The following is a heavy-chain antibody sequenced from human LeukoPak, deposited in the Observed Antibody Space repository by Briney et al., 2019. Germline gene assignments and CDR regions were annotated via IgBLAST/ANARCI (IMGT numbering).Heavy chain of an antibody. D-gene: IGHD3-16*02. CDR1: GGSISSYY. Sequence: SESLSLTCTVSGGSISSYYWSWIRQPPGKGLEWIGYIYYSGSTNYNPSLKSRVTISVDTSKNQFSLKLSSVTAADTAVYYCARQDYVWGSYRYAFDIWGQGTMVTVSS. CDR2: IYYSGST. V-gene: IGHV4-59*01. CDR3: ARQDYVWGSYRYAFDI. J-gene: IGHJ3*02.